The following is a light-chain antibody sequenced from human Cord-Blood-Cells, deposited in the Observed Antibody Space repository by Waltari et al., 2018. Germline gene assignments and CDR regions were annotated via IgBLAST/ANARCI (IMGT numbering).Light chain of an antibody. CDR3: QQSYSTPFT. Sequence: DIQITQSPSSLSASVGDRVTITCRANQSISSYLNWYQQKPGKAPKLLIYAASSLQSGVPSRCSGRGSTTYFTLTISSLQPEDSATYYYQQSYSTPFTFGPGTKVDIK. V-gene: IGKV1-39*01. J-gene: IGKJ3*01. CDR2: AAS. CDR1: QSISSY.